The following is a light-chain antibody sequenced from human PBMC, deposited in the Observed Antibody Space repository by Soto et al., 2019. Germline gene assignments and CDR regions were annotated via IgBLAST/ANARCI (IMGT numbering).Light chain of an antibody. CDR3: QQYNPYST. V-gene: IGKV1-5*03. CDR1: QTISSW. Sequence: DIQMTQSPSTLSASVGDRVTITCRASQTISSWLAWYQQKPGEAPKLLIYEASRLQSGVPSRFSGSGSGTEFPPTINSLHPDDFATYYCQQYNPYSTFGQGTKVDIK. CDR2: EAS. J-gene: IGKJ1*01.